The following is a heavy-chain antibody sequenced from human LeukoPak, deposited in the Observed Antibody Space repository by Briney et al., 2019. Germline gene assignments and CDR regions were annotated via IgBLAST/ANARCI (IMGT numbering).Heavy chain of an antibody. CDR1: GVTFSSHW. Sequence: PGGSLRLSCVVSGVTFSSHWMSWVRQAPGKGLEWVANIKQDGSERYYVDSVKGRFTISRDNAKNSVFLQMNSLRAEDTAVYYCARDPNLYSGTYDTYWGQGTLVTVSS. J-gene: IGHJ4*02. V-gene: IGHV3-7*03. D-gene: IGHD1-26*01. CDR2: IKQDGSER. CDR3: ARDPNLYSGTYDTY.